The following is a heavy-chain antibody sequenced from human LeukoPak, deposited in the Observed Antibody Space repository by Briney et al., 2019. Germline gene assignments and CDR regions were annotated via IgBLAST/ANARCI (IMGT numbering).Heavy chain of an antibody. CDR1: GGSISSSSYY. V-gene: IGHV4-39*01. D-gene: IGHD3-3*01. CDR2: IYYSGST. Sequence: PSETLSLTCTVSGGSISSSSYYWGWIRQPPGKGLEWIGSIYYSGSTYYNPSLKSRVTISVDTSKNQFSLKLSSVTAADTAVYYCARHFPTTQKNYDFWSGYYDVVPPAPSDYWGQGTLVTVSS. J-gene: IGHJ4*02. CDR3: ARHFPTTQKNYDFWSGYYDVVPPAPSDY.